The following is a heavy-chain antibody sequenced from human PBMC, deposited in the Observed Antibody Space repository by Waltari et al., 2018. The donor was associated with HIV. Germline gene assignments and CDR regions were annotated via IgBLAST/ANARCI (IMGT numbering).Heavy chain of an antibody. Sequence: QVQLQESGPGLVKASQTLSLTCTVSGGSVSRRTFYWTWIRQPAGKGLEGIGHMYSSGSTKYNPSLKSRVTISGDTSKNQFSLNLSSVSAADTAVYYCASTEEETAMVRFFDYWGRGTLVTVAP. D-gene: IGHD5-18*01. CDR3: ASTEEETAMVRFFDY. V-gene: IGHV4-61*02. CDR1: GGSVSRRTFY. CDR2: MYSSGST. J-gene: IGHJ4*02.